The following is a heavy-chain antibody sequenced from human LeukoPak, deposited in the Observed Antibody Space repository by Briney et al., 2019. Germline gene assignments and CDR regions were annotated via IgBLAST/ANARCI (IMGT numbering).Heavy chain of an antibody. V-gene: IGHV4-4*07. CDR2: IYTSGST. CDR1: GGSISSYY. J-gene: IGHJ4*02. CDR3: ARGSGWYSGGYYFDY. Sequence: SETLSLTRTVSGGSISSYYWSWIRQPAGKGLEWIGRIYTSGSTNYNPSLKSRVTMSVDTSKNQFSLKLSSVTAADTAVYYCARGSGWYSGGYYFDYWGLGTLVTVSS. D-gene: IGHD6-19*01.